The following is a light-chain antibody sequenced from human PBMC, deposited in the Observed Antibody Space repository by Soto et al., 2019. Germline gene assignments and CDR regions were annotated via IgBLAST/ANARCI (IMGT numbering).Light chain of an antibody. V-gene: IGLV2-23*03. CDR1: SSDVGSYNL. J-gene: IGLJ2*01. Sequence: QSVLTQPASVSGSPGQSITISCTGTSSDVGSYNLVSWYQQHPGKAPKLMIYEGSQRPSGFSYRFSGSKSGDTASLTIAGLQSDDEADYYCCSYAGSSTFVVFGGGTKLTVL. CDR2: EGS. CDR3: CSYAGSSTFVV.